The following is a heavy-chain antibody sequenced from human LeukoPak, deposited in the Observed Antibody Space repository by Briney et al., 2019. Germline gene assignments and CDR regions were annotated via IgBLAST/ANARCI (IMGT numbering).Heavy chain of an antibody. Sequence: SETLSLTCTVSGGSISSGGYYWSWIRQHPGKGLEWIGYIYYSGSTYYNPSLKSRVTISVDTSKNQFSLKLSSVTAADTAVYYCARATVVADNPPFYYFDYWGQGTLVTVSS. CDR2: IYYSGST. D-gene: IGHD6-19*01. J-gene: IGHJ4*02. CDR1: GGSISSGGYY. V-gene: IGHV4-31*03. CDR3: ARATVVADNPPFYYFDY.